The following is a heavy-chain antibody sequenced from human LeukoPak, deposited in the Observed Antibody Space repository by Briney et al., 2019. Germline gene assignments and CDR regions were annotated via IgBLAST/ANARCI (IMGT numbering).Heavy chain of an antibody. Sequence: PGGSLRLSCAASGFTFSSYTMNWVRQAPGKGLEWVSSITGSSTYISYADSVKGRFTVSRDNAKNSLYLQMNSLRAEDTAVYYCARDGSSGSWGAYWGQGTLVTVSS. D-gene: IGHD1-26*01. CDR3: ARDGSSGSWGAY. CDR2: ITGSSTYI. CDR1: GFTFSSYT. V-gene: IGHV3-21*01. J-gene: IGHJ4*02.